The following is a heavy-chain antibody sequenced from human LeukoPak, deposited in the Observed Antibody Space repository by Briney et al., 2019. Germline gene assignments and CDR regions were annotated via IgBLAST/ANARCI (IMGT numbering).Heavy chain of an antibody. CDR1: GLSFSGYG. V-gene: IGHV3-30*02. CDR2: IRYHGINK. Sequence: GGSLRLSCAASGLSFSGYGMHWVRQAPGEGLQWVAFIRYHGINKYYADSVKGRFTISRDNSKNTLFLDMNSLSVEETGVYYCAKFHKIWDRGDHDYFDSWGQGTLVTVSS. CDR3: AKFHKIWDRGDHDYFDS. D-gene: IGHD2-21*01. J-gene: IGHJ4*02.